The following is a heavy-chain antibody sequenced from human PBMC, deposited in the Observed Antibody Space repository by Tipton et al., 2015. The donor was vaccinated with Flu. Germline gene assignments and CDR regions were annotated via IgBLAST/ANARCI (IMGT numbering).Heavy chain of an antibody. J-gene: IGHJ4*02. CDR3: AASPWGLHGDSYFEL. Sequence: LRLSCTVSGGSISSYYWSWIRQSPGKGLEWIAYIYYAGGINYNPSLKSRATISVDTPRDQFSLKVSAVTAADTAVYYCAASPWGLHGDSYFELWGRGALVTVSS. CDR1: GGSISSYY. D-gene: IGHD2-21*01. CDR2: IYYAGGI. V-gene: IGHV4-59*03.